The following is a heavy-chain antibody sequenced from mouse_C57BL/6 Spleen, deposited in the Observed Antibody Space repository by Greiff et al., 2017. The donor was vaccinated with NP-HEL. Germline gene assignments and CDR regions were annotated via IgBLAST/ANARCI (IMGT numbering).Heavy chain of an antibody. D-gene: IGHD2-3*01. V-gene: IGHV5-17*01. Sequence: EVKLEESGGGLVKPGGSLKLSCAASGFTFSDYGMHWVRQAPEKGLEWVAYISSGSSTIYYADTVKGRFTISRDNAKNTLFLQMTSLRSEDTAMYYCARGNDGYYFDYWGQGTTLTVSS. J-gene: IGHJ2*01. CDR2: ISSGSSTI. CDR3: ARGNDGYYFDY. CDR1: GFTFSDYG.